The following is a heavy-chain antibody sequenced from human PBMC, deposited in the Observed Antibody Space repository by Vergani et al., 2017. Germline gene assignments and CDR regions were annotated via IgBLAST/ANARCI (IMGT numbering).Heavy chain of an antibody. CDR1: GDSVISTDYH. D-gene: IGHD2-15*01. Sequence: QGQLQESGPGLVKPSETLYLTCTVSGDSVISTDYHWGWIRQPPGKGLGWIGSMDYSGSTSYNPCLESRMSLAFVTPKNQFSLRVTSVIAADTAVYYCASKRGACRAAYCHSYDFWGPGTLVGVSS. J-gene: IGHJ4*02. CDR3: ASKRGACRAAYCHSYDF. V-gene: IGHV4-39*01. CDR2: MDYSGST.